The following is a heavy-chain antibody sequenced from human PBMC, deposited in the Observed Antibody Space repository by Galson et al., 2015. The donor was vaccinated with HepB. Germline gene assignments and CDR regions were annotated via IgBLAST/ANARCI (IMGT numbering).Heavy chain of an antibody. Sequence: SLRLSCAASGFTFSSYGMHWVRQAPGKGLEWVAVIWYDGSNKYYADSVKGRFTISRDNSKNTLYLQMNSLRAEDTAVYYCAKILGYCSGGSCSAWGQGTLVTVSS. D-gene: IGHD2-15*01. V-gene: IGHV3-33*06. CDR1: GFTFSSYG. CDR3: AKILGYCSGGSCSA. J-gene: IGHJ5*02. CDR2: IWYDGSNK.